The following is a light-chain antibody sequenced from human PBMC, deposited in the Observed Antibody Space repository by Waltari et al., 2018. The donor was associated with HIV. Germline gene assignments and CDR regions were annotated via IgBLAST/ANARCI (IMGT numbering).Light chain of an antibody. CDR1: RSDVGGYNY. V-gene: IGLV2-11*01. CDR2: DVT. J-gene: IGLJ3*02. Sequence: QSALTQPRSVSGSPGQSVTISCTGTRSDVGGYNYVSWYQQHPGKAPKLMIYDVTKRPSWVPDRFSGSKSGNTASLTISGLQAEDEADYFCCSYAGGYTLVFGGGTKLTVL. CDR3: CSYAGGYTLV.